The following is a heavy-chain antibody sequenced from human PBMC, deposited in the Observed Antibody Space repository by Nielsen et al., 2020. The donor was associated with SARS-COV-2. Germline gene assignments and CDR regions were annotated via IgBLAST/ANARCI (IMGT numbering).Heavy chain of an antibody. Sequence: GESLKISCAASGFTFSSLWMSWVRQVPGKGPEWVADIKPDGSEKFYVDSVKGRFTISRDNAKNSMSLQMNSLRVEDTAVYYCARDWSRAFDVWGQGTMVTVSS. CDR3: ARDWSRAFDV. J-gene: IGHJ3*01. CDR1: GFTFSSLW. V-gene: IGHV3-7*01. CDR2: IKPDGSEK.